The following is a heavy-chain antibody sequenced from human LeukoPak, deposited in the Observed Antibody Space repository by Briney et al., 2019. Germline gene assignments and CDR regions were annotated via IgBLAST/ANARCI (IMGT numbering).Heavy chain of an antibody. J-gene: IGHJ4*02. CDR1: GFSLSTTGVG. CDR2: IYWNDDK. D-gene: IGHD3-22*01. V-gene: IGHV2-5*01. CDR3: AHSQEVLVITTSHDDTEQLPFDY. Sequence: SGPTLVNPTQTLTLTCTFSGFSLSTTGVGVGWIRQPPGKALEWLALIYWNDDKRYSPSLKSRLTITKDTSKTQVVLTMTNMDPVDTATYYCAHSQEVLVITTSHDDTEQLPFDYWGQGTLVTVSS.